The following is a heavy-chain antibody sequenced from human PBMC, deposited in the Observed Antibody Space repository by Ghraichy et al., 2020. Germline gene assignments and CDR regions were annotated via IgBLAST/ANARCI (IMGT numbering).Heavy chain of an antibody. D-gene: IGHD2-2*01. CDR3: ARDASRLCSSTSCYYYWYFDL. V-gene: IGHV3-11*01. Sequence: GSLNISCAASGFTFSDYYMSWIRQAPGKGLEWVSYISSSGSTIYYADSVKGRFTISRDNAKNSLYLQMNSLRAEDTAVYYCARDASRLCSSTSCYYYWYFDLWGRGTLVTVSS. CDR2: ISSSGSTI. J-gene: IGHJ2*01. CDR1: GFTFSDYY.